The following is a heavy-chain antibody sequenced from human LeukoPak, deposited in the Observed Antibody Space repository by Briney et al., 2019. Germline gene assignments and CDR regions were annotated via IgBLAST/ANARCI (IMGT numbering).Heavy chain of an antibody. V-gene: IGHV3-9*01. J-gene: IGHJ6*02. CDR3: AKDGECSGGSCHCYYYGMDV. D-gene: IGHD2-15*01. CDR1: GFTFDDYA. CDR2: ISWNSGSI. Sequence: PGGSLRLSCAASGFTFDDYAMPWVRQAPGKGLEWVSGISWNSGSIGYADSVKGRFTISRDNAKNSLYLQMNSLRAEDTALYYCAKDGECSGGSCHCYYYGMDVWGQGTTVTVSS.